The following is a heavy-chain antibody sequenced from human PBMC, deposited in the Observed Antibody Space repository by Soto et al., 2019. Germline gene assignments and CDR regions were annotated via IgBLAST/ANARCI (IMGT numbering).Heavy chain of an antibody. CDR2: INHSGST. CDR3: AREWRVLRYFDWLLSYNWFDP. D-gene: IGHD3-9*01. V-gene: IGHV4-34*01. CDR1: SGSFSGYY. Sequence: SETLSLTCAVYSGSFSGYYWSWIRQPPGKGLEWIGEINHSGSTNYNPSLKSRVTISVDTSKNQFSLKLSSVTAADTAVYYCAREWRVLRYFDWLLSYNWFDPWGQGTLVTV. J-gene: IGHJ5*02.